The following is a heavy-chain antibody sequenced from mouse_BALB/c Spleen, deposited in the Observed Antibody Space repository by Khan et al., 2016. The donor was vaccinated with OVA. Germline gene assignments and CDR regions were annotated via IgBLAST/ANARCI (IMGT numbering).Heavy chain of an antibody. V-gene: IGHV9-4*02. Sequence: QIQLVQSGPEPKKPGETVRISCKASGYTFPTAGIQWVQKMPGKGLKWIGWINTLSGVPKYAEDFKGRFAFSLEISVNTAYLQITNLKNEDTATYFCARGGAAYYRNDGGAMEYWGQGTSVTVSS. CDR1: GYTFPTAG. CDR3: ARGGAAYYRNDGGAMEY. J-gene: IGHJ4*01. CDR2: INTLSGVP. D-gene: IGHD2-14*01.